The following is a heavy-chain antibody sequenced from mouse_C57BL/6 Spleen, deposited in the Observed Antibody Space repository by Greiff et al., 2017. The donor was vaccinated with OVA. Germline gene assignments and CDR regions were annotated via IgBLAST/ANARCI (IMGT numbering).Heavy chain of an antibody. CDR2: IYPSDSET. CDR1: GYTFTSYW. J-gene: IGHJ4*01. V-gene: IGHV1-61*01. CDR3: ARDGNYSYAMDY. Sequence: QVQLQQPGAELVRPGSSVKLSCKASGYTFTSYWMDWVKQRPGQGLEWIGNIYPSDSETHYNQKFKDKATLTVDKSSSTAYMQLSSLTSEDSAVYYCARDGNYSYAMDYWGQGTSVTVSS. D-gene: IGHD2-1*01.